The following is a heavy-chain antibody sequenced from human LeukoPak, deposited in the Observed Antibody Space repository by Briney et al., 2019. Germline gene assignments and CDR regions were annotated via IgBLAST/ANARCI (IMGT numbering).Heavy chain of an antibody. CDR3: ARDLYGDYGSY. D-gene: IGHD4-17*01. CDR1: GFTFSDYY. J-gene: IGHJ4*02. V-gene: IGHV3-11*06. Sequence: GGSLRLSCAASGFTFSDYYMSWIRQAPGKGLEWVSYISSSSSYTNYADSVKGRFTISRDNAKNSLYLQMKSLRAEDTAVYYCARDLYGDYGSYWGQGTLVTVSS. CDR2: ISSSSSYT.